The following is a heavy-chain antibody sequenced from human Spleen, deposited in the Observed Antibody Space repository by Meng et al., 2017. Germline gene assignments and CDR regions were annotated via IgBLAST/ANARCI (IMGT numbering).Heavy chain of an antibody. V-gene: IGHV1-3*01. Sequence: QVQLVQSGAEVKKPGASVKVSCEASGYTFTTYAIFWVRQAPGQRLEWMGWINAGTGNTKYSQKFQGRVTITRDTSASTAYMQLSSLRSDDTAMYYCARDEDISAAGKLFGDYWGQGTLVTVSS. D-gene: IGHD6-25*01. CDR1: GYTFTTYA. CDR3: ARDEDISAAGKLFGDY. CDR2: INAGTGNT. J-gene: IGHJ4*02.